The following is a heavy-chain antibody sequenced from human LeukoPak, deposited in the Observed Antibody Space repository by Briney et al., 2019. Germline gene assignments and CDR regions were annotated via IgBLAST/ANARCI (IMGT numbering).Heavy chain of an antibody. Sequence: PGGSLRLSCTVSGFTFSNYCMSWVRQAPGKGLEWVSGINGDGDSTYYVDSVKGRFTISRDNSKSTLYLHMNSLRAEETAVYYCARRDPTTPKFDYWGQGTLVTVSS. J-gene: IGHJ4*02. CDR1: GFTFSNYC. D-gene: IGHD1-14*01. V-gene: IGHV3-23*01. CDR2: INGDGDST. CDR3: ARRDPTTPKFDY.